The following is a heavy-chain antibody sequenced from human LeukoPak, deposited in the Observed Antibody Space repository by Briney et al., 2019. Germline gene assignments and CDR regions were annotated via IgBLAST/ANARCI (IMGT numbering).Heavy chain of an antibody. Sequence: GASVTVSCKASGGTFSSYAISWVRQAPGQGLEWMGGIIPIFGTANYAQKFQGRVTITADESTSTAYMELSSLISEDTAVYYCARDRGRKQADWGSCFDLWGRGTLVTVSS. D-gene: IGHD7-27*01. CDR1: GGTFSSYA. CDR3: ARDRGRKQADWGSCFDL. J-gene: IGHJ2*01. V-gene: IGHV1-69*13. CDR2: IIPIFGTA.